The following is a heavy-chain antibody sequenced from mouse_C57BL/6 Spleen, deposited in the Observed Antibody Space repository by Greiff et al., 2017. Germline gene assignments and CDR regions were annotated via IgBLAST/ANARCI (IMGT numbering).Heavy chain of an antibody. V-gene: IGHV1-42*01. CDR1: GYSFTGYY. CDR3: ASDSSGYLYYFDY. CDR2: INPSTGGT. J-gene: IGHJ2*01. D-gene: IGHD3-2*02. Sequence: EVQRVESGPELVKPGASVKISCKASGYSFTGYYMNWVKQSPEKSLEWIGEINPSTGGTTYNQKFKAKATLTVDKSSSTAYMQLKSLTSEDSAVYSCASDSSGYLYYFDYWGQGTTLTVSS.